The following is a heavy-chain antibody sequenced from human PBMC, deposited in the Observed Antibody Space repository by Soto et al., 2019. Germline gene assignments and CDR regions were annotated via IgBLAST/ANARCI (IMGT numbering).Heavy chain of an antibody. CDR3: ASAKAVVAAALGI. Sequence: GGPRSFSFPAFGFTFRNSAMTGVGKPPGQGLEWVASISENGGSRGGTYYADSVKGRFTISRNNSKSTLYLQVDSLTGADTAVYYCASAKAVVAAALGIWGQGTMVTVSS. D-gene: IGHD2-15*01. J-gene: IGHJ3*02. CDR2: ISENGGSRGGT. CDR1: GFTFRNSA. V-gene: IGHV3-23*01.